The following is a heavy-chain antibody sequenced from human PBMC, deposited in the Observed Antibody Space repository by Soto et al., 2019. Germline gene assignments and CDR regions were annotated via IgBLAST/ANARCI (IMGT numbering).Heavy chain of an antibody. V-gene: IGHV1-18*01. J-gene: IGHJ6*02. CDR2: ISPYTGNT. D-gene: IGHD3-16*01. CDR1: GYIFVNYG. Sequence: QVPLVQSGDEVKKPGASVKVSCKASGYIFVNYGIAWVRQAPGQGLEWMGWISPYTGNTHSATKIQGRLTMTTDTSTSTAYMDLGSLTSNDTAVYYCVMVDNYVTPTPQDVWGQGTTLTVSS. CDR3: VMVDNYVTPTPQDV.